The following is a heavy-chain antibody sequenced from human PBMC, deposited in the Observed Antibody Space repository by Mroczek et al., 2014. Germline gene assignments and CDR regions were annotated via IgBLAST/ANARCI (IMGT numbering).Heavy chain of an antibody. CDR3: ARADRGGRGQLAHFDY. CDR2: IYYSGST. V-gene: IGHV4-59*01. CDR1: GGSISSYY. J-gene: IGHJ4*02. Sequence: QVQLVQSGPGLVKPSETLSLTCTVSGGSISSYYWSWIRQPPGKGLEWIGYIYYSGSTNYNPSLKSRVTISVDTSKNQFSLKLSSVTAADTAVYYCARADRGGRGQLAHFDYWGQGTLVTVSS. D-gene: IGHD6-13*01.